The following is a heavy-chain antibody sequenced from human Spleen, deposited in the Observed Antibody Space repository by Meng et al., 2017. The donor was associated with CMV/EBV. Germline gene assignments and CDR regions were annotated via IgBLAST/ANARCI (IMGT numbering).Heavy chain of an antibody. V-gene: IGHV1-2*02. CDR1: GYRLTGYD. J-gene: IGHJ4*02. Sequence: RVSCKASGYRLTGYDIRWGRPAPGHGLEWMGWINPNTAGTKYAQKFQGRVTMTRDTSSSTTYMEVSRLKSDDTVVYYCARSANFDYWGQGTLVTVSS. CDR2: INPNTAGT. CDR3: ARSANFDY.